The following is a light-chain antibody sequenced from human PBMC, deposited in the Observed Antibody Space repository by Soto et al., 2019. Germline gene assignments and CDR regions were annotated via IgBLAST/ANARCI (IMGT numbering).Light chain of an antibody. CDR2: EVS. J-gene: IGLJ2*01. V-gene: IGLV2-14*01. CDR3: SSYTSSRTLAVV. Sequence: QSALTQPASVSGSPGQSITISCTGTSSDVGGYNYVSWYQQHPGKAPKLMIYEVSNRPSGVSNRFSGSKSGNTASLTISGLQAEDEADHYCSSYTSSRTLAVVVGGGTKLTVL. CDR1: SSDVGGYNY.